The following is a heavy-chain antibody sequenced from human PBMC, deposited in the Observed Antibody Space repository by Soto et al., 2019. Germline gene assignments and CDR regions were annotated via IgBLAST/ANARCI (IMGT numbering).Heavy chain of an antibody. CDR2: VWYDGSNK. V-gene: IGHV3-33*01. J-gene: IGHJ6*02. CDR1: GFTFSSYG. D-gene: IGHD5-12*01. Sequence: GGSLRLSCAASGFTFSSYGMHWVRQGAGKGLEGVAVVWYDGSNKYNADSVKGRFTISRDNSKNTLYLQMNSLRAEDTAVDYCAREGGAWILFYYGMDGWGQGTTVTVSS. CDR3: AREGGAWILFYYGMDG.